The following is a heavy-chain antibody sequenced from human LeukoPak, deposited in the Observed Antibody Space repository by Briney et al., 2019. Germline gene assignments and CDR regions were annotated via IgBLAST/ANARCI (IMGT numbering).Heavy chain of an antibody. CDR2: IIPIFGTA. J-gene: IGHJ4*02. D-gene: IGHD2-15*01. V-gene: IGHV1-69*05. CDR3: ARGRCSGGSCFRYYFDY. CDR1: GGTFSSYA. Sequence: GAPVKVSCKASGGTFSSYAISWVRQAPGQGLEWMGRIIPIFGTANYAQKFQGRVTITTDESTSTAYMELSSLRSEDTAVYYCARGRCSGGSCFRYYFDYWGQGTLVTVSS.